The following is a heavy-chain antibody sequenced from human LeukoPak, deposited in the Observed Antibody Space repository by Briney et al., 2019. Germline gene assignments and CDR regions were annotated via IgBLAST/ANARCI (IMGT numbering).Heavy chain of an antibody. V-gene: IGHV3-74*01. Sequence: PGGSLRLSCAASGLTFSNYWMHWVRQAPGKGLVWVSRINSDGSSTTYADSVKGRFTISRDNAKNSLYLQMNSLRAEDTAVYYCARGMYCSGGSCYGEYFQHWGQGTLVTVSS. CDR1: GLTFSNYW. CDR3: ARGMYCSGGSCYGEYFQH. CDR2: INSDGSST. D-gene: IGHD2-15*01. J-gene: IGHJ1*01.